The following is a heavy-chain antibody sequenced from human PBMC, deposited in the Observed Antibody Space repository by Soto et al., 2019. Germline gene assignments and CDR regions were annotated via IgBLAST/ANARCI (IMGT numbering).Heavy chain of an antibody. D-gene: IGHD2-2*01. CDR3: ASAALEY. Sequence: SETLSLTCAVSVGSISSSKWWTWVRQPPGKGLEWIGEIFPSGTSNYNPSLKSRVTFSVDKSKNQFSLRLNSVTAADTAVYYCASAALEYWGQGILVTVSS. J-gene: IGHJ4*02. CDR1: VGSISSSKW. CDR2: IFPSGTS. V-gene: IGHV4-4*02.